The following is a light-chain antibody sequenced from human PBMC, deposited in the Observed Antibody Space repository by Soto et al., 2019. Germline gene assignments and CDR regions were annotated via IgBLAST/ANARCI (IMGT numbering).Light chain of an antibody. V-gene: IGKV1-39*01. J-gene: IGKJ3*01. CDR3: QQSYSTPRVT. Sequence: DIQMTQCPSSLSASVGYRVTITCXASQSISSYLNWYQQKPGKAPKLLIYAASSLQSGVPSRFSGSGSGTDFTLTISSLQPEDFATYYCQQSYSTPRVTFGPGTKVDIK. CDR2: AAS. CDR1: QSISSY.